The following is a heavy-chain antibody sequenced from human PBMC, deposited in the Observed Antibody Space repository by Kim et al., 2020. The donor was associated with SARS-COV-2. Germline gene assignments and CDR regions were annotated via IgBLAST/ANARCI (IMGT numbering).Heavy chain of an antibody. D-gene: IGHD7-27*01. CDR3: TTDGRAVTGEADAFEI. V-gene: IGHV3-15*05. J-gene: IGHJ3*02. CDR1: GLTFDSAW. Sequence: GGSLRLSCAASGLTFDSAWMTWVRQAPGKGLEWVGRIKGKSDGGTTHYAAPVEGRFTISRDDSKTTVYLQMDSVKTEDTAVYYCTTDGRAVTGEADAFEIWGQGTRVTVSS. CDR2: IKGKSDGGTT.